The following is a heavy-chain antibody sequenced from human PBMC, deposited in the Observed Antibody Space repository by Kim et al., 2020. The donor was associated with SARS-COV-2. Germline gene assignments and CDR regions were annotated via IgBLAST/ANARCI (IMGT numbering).Heavy chain of an antibody. V-gene: IGHV1-69*01. J-gene: IGHJ3*02. CDR2: A. D-gene: IGHD3-22*01. CDR3: ARAPIGGAFDI. Sequence: ANYAQKFQGRVTITADESTSTAYMELSSLRSEDTAVYYCARAPIGGAFDIWGQGTMVTVSS.